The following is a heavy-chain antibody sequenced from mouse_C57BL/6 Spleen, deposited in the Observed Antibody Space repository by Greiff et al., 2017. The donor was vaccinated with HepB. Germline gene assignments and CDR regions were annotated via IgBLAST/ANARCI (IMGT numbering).Heavy chain of an antibody. V-gene: IGHV1-39*01. CDR1: GYSFTDYN. CDR2: INPNYGTT. CDR3: ARRNDGYYVGNFDY. Sequence: EVKLMESGPELVKPGASVKISCKASGYSFTDYNMNWVKQSNGKSLEWIGVINPNYGTTSYNQKFKGKATLTVDQSSSTAYMQLNSLTSEDSAVYYCARRNDGYYVGNFDYWGQGTTLTVSS. J-gene: IGHJ2*01. D-gene: IGHD2-3*01.